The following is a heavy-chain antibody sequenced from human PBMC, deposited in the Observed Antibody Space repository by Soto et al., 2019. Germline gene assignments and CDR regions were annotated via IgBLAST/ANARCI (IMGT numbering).Heavy chain of an antibody. CDR1: GFTFSSYW. CDR3: ARVGQGQYYFDY. J-gene: IGHJ4*02. Sequence: PGGSLRLSCAGSGFTFSSYWMHWVRQTPGEGLVWVSRISPDGSRTSYADSVKGRFTISRDNAENTLYLQMNSLRAEDTAVYYCARVGQGQYYFDYWGQGTLVTVSS. CDR2: ISPDGSRT. V-gene: IGHV3-74*01.